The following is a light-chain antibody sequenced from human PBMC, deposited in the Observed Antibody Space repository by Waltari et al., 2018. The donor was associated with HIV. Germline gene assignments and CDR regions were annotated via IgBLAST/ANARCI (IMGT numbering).Light chain of an antibody. Sequence: DIQMTQSPTSLSASVGERVTITCRASQGISNYLAWYQLKPGKVPKLLIYGASTFQPGVPSRFSGSGSGTVFTLTISSLQPEDVATYYCQKYNSVPLTFGGGTKVEIK. J-gene: IGKJ4*01. CDR1: QGISNY. CDR2: GAS. CDR3: QKYNSVPLT. V-gene: IGKV1-27*01.